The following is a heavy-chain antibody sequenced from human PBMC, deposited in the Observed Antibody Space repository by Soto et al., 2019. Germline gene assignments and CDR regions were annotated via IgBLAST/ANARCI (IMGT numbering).Heavy chain of an antibody. CDR3: ARRVTSIAARDPGGFDP. CDR2: IYYSGST. D-gene: IGHD6-6*01. Sequence: SGTPSPSRTVSWRPIRSYYWSWSRPTPGEGLEWIGYIYYSGSTNYNPSLKSRVTISVDTSKNQFSLKLSSVTAADTAVYYCARRVTSIAARDPGGFDPWGQGTLVTVSS. V-gene: IGHV4-59*08. CDR1: WRPIRSYY. J-gene: IGHJ5*01.